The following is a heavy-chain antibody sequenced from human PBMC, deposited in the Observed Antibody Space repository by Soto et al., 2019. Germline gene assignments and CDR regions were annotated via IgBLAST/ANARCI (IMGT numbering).Heavy chain of an antibody. CDR2: IYSGGYT. Sequence: EVQLVESGGGLIQPGGSLRLSCAVSGFTVSNNYMSWVRQAPGKGLEGVSVIYSGGYTAYGDSVKGRFTISRDNSKNTLYLKNNTLTRADTSVFYGAPSRGGGGYWGQGTLVTVSS. CDR1: GFTVSNNY. D-gene: IGHD2-2*01. V-gene: IGHV3-53*01. CDR3: APSRGGGGY. J-gene: IGHJ4*02.